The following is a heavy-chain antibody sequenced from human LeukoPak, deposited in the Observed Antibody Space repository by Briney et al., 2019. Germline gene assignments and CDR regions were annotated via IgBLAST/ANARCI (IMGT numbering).Heavy chain of an antibody. Sequence: PSETLSLTCAVYGGSFSGYYLSWIRQPPGKGLEWIGEINHSGSTNYNPSLKSRVTISVDTSKNQFSLKLSSVTAADTAVYYCARGNGGYWGQGTLVTVSS. CDR3: ARGNGGY. CDR2: INHSGST. D-gene: IGHD1-1*01. CDR1: GGSFSGYY. J-gene: IGHJ4*02. V-gene: IGHV4-34*01.